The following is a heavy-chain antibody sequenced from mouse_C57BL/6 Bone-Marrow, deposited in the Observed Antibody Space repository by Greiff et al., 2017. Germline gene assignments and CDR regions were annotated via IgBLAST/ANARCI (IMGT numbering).Heavy chain of an antibody. J-gene: IGHJ2*01. CDR2: ISSGGSYT. V-gene: IGHV5-6*01. CDR1: GFTFSSSG. Sequence: EVKLVESGGDLVKPGGSLKLSCAASGFTFSSSGMSWVRQTPDKRLEWVATISSGGSYTYYPDSVKGRFTISRDNAKNTLYLQMSSLKSEDTAMYYCARFLRSYYFDYWGQGTTLTVSS. CDR3: ARFLRSYYFDY.